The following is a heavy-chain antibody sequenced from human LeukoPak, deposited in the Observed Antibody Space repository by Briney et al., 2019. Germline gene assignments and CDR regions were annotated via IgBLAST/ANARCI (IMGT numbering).Heavy chain of an antibody. Sequence: PGGSLRLSCAASGFTLSNHWMIWVRQAPGKGLEWVSSISSSSSYIYYADSVKGRFTISRDNAKNSLYLQMNSLRAEDTAVYYCARGGYYDSSGSPLGYFQHWGQGTLVTVSS. CDR3: ARGGYYDSSGSPLGYFQH. V-gene: IGHV3-21*01. CDR1: GFTLSNHW. J-gene: IGHJ1*01. D-gene: IGHD3-22*01. CDR2: ISSSSSYI.